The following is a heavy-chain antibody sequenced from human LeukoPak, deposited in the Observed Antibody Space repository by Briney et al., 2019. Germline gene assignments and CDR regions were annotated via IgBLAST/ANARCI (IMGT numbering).Heavy chain of an antibody. Sequence: PGGPLRLSCAASGFTFSSYAMSWARQAPGKGLEWVSTLSGSVSSTFYSDSVKGRFAISRDNSKNTLYLQMSSLRAEDTAVYYCAKNCGGNCYSDFDYWGQGTLVTVSS. V-gene: IGHV3-23*01. CDR2: LSGSVSST. CDR3: AKNCGGNCYSDFDY. J-gene: IGHJ4*02. CDR1: GFTFSSYA. D-gene: IGHD2-21*02.